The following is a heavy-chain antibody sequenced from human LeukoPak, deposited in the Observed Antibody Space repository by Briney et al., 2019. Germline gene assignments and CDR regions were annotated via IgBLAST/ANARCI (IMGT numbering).Heavy chain of an antibody. CDR2: IYYSGST. CDR1: GGSISSGGYY. D-gene: IGHD3-10*01. Sequence: SQTLSLTCTVSGGSISSGGYYWSWIRQHPGKGLEWIGYIYYSGSTYYNPSLKSRVTISVDTSKNQFSLKLSSVTAADTAVYYCARDRVEFGYYYYYYMDVWGKGTTVTVSS. J-gene: IGHJ6*03. CDR3: ARDRVEFGYYYYYYMDV. V-gene: IGHV4-31*03.